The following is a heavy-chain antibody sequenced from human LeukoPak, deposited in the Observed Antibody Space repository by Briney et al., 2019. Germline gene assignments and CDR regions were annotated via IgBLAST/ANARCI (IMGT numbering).Heavy chain of an antibody. CDR1: GYTFTGYY. CDR2: INPNSGGT. CDR3: ARASNQYNYDLPFFYY. J-gene: IGHJ4*02. Sequence: ASVKVSCKASGYTFTGYYMHWVRQAPGQGLEWMGWINPNSGGTNYAQKFQGRVTMTRDTSISTAHMELSRLTSDDTAVYYCARASNQYNYDLPFFYYWGQGTLVTVSS. D-gene: IGHD5-18*01. V-gene: IGHV1-2*02.